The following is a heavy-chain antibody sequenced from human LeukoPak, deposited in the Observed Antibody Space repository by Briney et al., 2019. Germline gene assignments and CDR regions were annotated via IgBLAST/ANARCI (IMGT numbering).Heavy chain of an antibody. V-gene: IGHV3-7*01. D-gene: IGHD6-13*01. CDR2: INEVGSDT. J-gene: IGHJ4*02. CDR1: GWSFSSYW. CDR3: GRLAHNAWYAIDF. Sequence: PGGSLRLSCAVSGWSFSSYWMSWVRHVPGKGLEWVSSINEVGSDTRYADSVKGRFTISRDNPKNSLYLQINNLKAEDTAVYYCGRLAHNAWYAIDFWGQGALVTVSS.